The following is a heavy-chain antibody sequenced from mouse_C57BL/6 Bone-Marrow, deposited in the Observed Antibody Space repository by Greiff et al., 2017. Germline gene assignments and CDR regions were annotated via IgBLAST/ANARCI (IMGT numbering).Heavy chain of an antibody. V-gene: IGHV5-16*01. Sequence: EVKVVESEGGLVQPGSSMKLSCTASGFTFSDYYMAWVRQVPEKGLEWVANINYDGSSTYYLDSLKSRFIISRDNAKNILYLQMSSLKSEDTATYYCARVGITTVVDYAMDYWGQGTSVTVSS. CDR2: INYDGSST. CDR3: ARVGITTVVDYAMDY. D-gene: IGHD1-1*01. CDR1: GFTFSDYY. J-gene: IGHJ4*01.